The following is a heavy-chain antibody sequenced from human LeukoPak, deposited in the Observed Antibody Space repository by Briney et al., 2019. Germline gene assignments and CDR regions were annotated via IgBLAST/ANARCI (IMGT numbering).Heavy chain of an antibody. Sequence: SETLSLTCTVSGGSIRTYYWSWIRQSPGKGLEWMGYMSVSGDTKYNPSLKSRVTISVDTSKNQFSLKLSSVTAADTAVYYCARLKHGDSQNFDYWGQGTLVTVSS. D-gene: IGHD4-17*01. CDR1: GGSIRTYY. J-gene: IGHJ4*02. CDR3: ARLKHGDSQNFDY. V-gene: IGHV4-59*08. CDR2: MSVSGDT.